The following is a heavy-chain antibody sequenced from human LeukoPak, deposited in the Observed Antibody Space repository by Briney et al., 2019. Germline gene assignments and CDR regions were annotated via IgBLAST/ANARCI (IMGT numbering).Heavy chain of an antibody. CDR1: GFTFSRNA. V-gene: IGHV3-64D*06. D-gene: IGHD5-18*01. CDR2: ISSDGGST. J-gene: IGHJ4*02. Sequence: GGSLRLSCSASGFTFSRNALHWVRQAPGKGLEYVSGISSDGGSTYYADSVRGRFTISRDNSKNTLYLQMSSLRHEDTAEYCCVKDLTAMDDYWGQGTLVTVSS. CDR3: VKDLTAMDDY.